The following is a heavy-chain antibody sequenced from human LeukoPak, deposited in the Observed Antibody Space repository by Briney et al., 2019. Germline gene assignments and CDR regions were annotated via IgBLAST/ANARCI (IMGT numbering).Heavy chain of an antibody. D-gene: IGHD3-10*02. J-gene: IGHJ6*04. CDR1: GFPFSSYF. V-gene: IGHV3-48*04. CDR2: ISSSGSTI. Sequence: GGSLRLSCAASGFPFSSYFMNWVRQAPGKGLEWVSYISSSGSTIYYADSVKGRFTISRDNAKNSLYLQMNSLRAEDTAVYYCAELGITMIGGVWGKGTTVTTSS. CDR3: AELGITMIGGV.